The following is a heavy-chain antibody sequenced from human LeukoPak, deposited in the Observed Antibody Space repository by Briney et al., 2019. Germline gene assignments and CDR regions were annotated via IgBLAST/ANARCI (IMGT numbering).Heavy chain of an antibody. CDR3: ARHRTAINRYGPYDAFDI. Sequence: PSETLSLTCIVSGVSISSGDYYWGWIRQPPGKGLEWIGSIYYSGRTYYNTPLKSRVTISEDASMNQFSLKLSFVTAADSAVYYCARHRTAINRYGPYDAFDIWGRGTMVTVSS. CDR1: GVSISSGDYY. D-gene: IGHD5-18*01. V-gene: IGHV4-39*01. J-gene: IGHJ3*02. CDR2: IYYSGRT.